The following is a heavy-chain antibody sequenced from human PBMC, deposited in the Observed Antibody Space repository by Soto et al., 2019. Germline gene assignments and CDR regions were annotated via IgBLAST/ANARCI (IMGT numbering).Heavy chain of an antibody. CDR2: IYSGGST. D-gene: IGHD3-16*02. CDR3: ASTVVIAGLFDY. J-gene: IGHJ4*02. V-gene: IGHV3-53*01. Sequence: VGSLRLSCAASGFTVSSNYMSWVRQAPGKGLEWVSVIYSGGSTYYADSVKGRFTISRDNSKNTLYLQMNSLRAEDTAVYYCASTVVIAGLFDYWGQGTLVTVSS. CDR1: GFTVSSNY.